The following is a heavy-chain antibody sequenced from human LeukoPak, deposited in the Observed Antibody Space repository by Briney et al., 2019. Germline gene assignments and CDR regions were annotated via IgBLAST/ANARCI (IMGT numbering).Heavy chain of an antibody. CDR1: GYTFTGYY. CDR2: INPNSGGT. D-gene: IGHD1-26*01. Sequence: GASVKVSCKASGYTFTGYYMHWVRQAPGQGLEWMGWINPNSGGTNYAQKFQGRVTMIRDTSISTAYMELSRLRSDDTAVYYCAGAQEGSDAFDIWGQGTMVTVSS. J-gene: IGHJ3*02. V-gene: IGHV1-2*02. CDR3: AGAQEGSDAFDI.